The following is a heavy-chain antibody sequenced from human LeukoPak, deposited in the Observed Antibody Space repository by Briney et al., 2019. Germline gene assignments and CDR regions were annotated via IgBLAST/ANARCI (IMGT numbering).Heavy chain of an antibody. CDR1: GGSISSYY. J-gene: IGHJ3*02. V-gene: IGHV4-59*01. Sequence: SETLSLTCTVSGGSISSYYWSWIRQPPGKALEWIGYIYYSGSTNYNPSLKSRVTISVDTSKNQFSLKLSSVTAADTAVYYCARDLLLVRGLGHLDAFDIWGQGTMVTVSS. D-gene: IGHD3-10*01. CDR2: IYYSGST. CDR3: ARDLLLVRGLGHLDAFDI.